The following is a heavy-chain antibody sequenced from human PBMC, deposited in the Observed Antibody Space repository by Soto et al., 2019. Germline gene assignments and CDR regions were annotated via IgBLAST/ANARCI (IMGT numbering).Heavy chain of an antibody. J-gene: IGHJ4*02. V-gene: IGHV3-23*01. Sequence: GGSLRLSCAASGFTFSTYAMTWVRQAPGKGLEWVSSISSGGGSPYHADSVKGRFTISRDNSKNTLYLQMNSLRAEDTAVYYCAKDHFYDSTRPYYFDFWGQGALVTVSS. CDR3: AKDHFYDSTRPYYFDF. D-gene: IGHD3-10*01. CDR1: GFTFSTYA. CDR2: ISSGGGSP.